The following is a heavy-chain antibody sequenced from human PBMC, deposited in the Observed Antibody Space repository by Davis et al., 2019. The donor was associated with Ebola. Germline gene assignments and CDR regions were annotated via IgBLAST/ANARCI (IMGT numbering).Heavy chain of an antibody. J-gene: IGHJ3*02. CDR2: IYPGDSDA. CDR3: ARREEQAMFRRGVFDI. Sequence: GESLKISCQVSGYSFTTYWIGWVRQMPGQGLEWMGIIYPGDSDARYNPSFQGHVTFSADKSINTAYLHWSSLKSSDTAMYFCARREEQAMFRRGVFDIWGQGTMVTVSS. D-gene: IGHD1/OR15-1a*01. CDR1: GYSFTTYW. V-gene: IGHV5-51*01.